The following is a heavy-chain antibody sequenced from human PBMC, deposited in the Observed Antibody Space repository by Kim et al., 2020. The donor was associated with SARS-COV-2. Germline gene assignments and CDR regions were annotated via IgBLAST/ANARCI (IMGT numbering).Heavy chain of an antibody. Sequence: GGSLRLSCAASGFTFSTYGMHWVRQAPGKGLEWVATLWYDGSNKYYPDSVKGRFTVSRDNSKNTLYLQVNSLRAEDTAVYYCAKGYCGTATCYNGGTYFDFWGRGTLVTVSS. CDR3: AKGYCGTATCYNGGTYFDF. J-gene: IGHJ4*02. CDR2: LWYDGSNK. CDR1: GFTFSTYG. D-gene: IGHD2-2*02. V-gene: IGHV3-33*06.